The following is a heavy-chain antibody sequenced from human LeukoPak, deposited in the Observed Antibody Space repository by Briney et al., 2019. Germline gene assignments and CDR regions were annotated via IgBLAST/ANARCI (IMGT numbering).Heavy chain of an antibody. J-gene: IGHJ3*02. CDR1: GDSISTYY. D-gene: IGHD5-12*01. V-gene: IGHV4-59*01. Sequence: SETLSLTCTVSGDSISTYYWSWIRQPPGKGLEWIGYIYYTGSTNYNPSLKSRVTISVDTSKNQFSLELSSVTAADTAVYYCARVYGAGYDFRGAFDIWGQGTMVTVSS. CDR3: ARVYGAGYDFRGAFDI. CDR2: IYYTGST.